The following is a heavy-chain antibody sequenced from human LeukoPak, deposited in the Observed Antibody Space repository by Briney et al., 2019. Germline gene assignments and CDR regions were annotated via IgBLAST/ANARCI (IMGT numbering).Heavy chain of an antibody. Sequence: SETLSLTCTASGGSISSYYWSWIRQPPGKGLEWMGYIYYSGSTNYNPSLKSRVTISVDTSKNQFSLRVSSVTAADAAVYYCARHLNNCGDDCYIFDYWGQGTLVTVSS. J-gene: IGHJ4*02. CDR2: IYYSGST. CDR3: ARHLNNCGDDCYIFDY. D-gene: IGHD2-21*01. CDR1: GGSISSYY. V-gene: IGHV4-59*08.